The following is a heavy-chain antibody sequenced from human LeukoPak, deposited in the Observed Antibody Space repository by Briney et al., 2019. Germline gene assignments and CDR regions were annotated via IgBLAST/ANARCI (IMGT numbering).Heavy chain of an antibody. CDR2: ISSSGSTI. CDR3: ARGTRWLTGPPDY. CDR1: GFTFSDYY. J-gene: IGHJ4*02. Sequence: PGGSLRLSCAVSGFTFSDYYMSWIRQAPGKGLEWVSYISSSGSTIYYADSVKGQFTISRDNAKNSLYLQMNSRRAEDTAVYYCARGTRWLTGPPDYWGQGTLVTVSS. D-gene: IGHD7-27*01. V-gene: IGHV3-11*04.